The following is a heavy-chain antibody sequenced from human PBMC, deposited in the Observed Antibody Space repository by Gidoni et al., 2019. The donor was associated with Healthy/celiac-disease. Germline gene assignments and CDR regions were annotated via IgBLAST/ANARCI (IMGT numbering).Heavy chain of an antibody. CDR1: GFPFSSYA. J-gene: IGHJ4*02. Sequence: EVQLLESGGGLVQPGGSLRLSCAASGFPFSSYAMSWGRQAPGKGLEWVSAISGSGGSTYYADSVKGRFTISRDNSKNTLYLQMNSLRAEDTAVYYCAKDSPDYYGSGSYYSGDYYFDYWGQGTLVTVSS. CDR3: AKDSPDYYGSGSYYSGDYYFDY. V-gene: IGHV3-23*01. D-gene: IGHD3-10*01. CDR2: ISGSGGST.